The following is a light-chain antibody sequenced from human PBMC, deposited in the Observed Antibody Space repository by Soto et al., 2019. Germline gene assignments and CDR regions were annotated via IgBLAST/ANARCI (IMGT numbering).Light chain of an antibody. J-gene: IGKJ5*01. CDR3: QQHDSWPIT. V-gene: IGKV3-15*01. CDR1: QSVDIN. Sequence: EIVLTQSPATLSVSPGERVTLSCRASQSVDINLAWYQQKPGQAPRLLIYSASTRATGIPARFSGSGSGTDFTLTINSLEPDDFAVYYCQQHDSWPITFGQGTRLEIK. CDR2: SAS.